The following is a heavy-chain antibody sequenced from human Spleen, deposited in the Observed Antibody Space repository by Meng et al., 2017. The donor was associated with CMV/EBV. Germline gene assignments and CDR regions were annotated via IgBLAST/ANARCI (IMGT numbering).Heavy chain of an antibody. V-gene: IGHV3-9*01. CDR2: ISWNGGHT. J-gene: IGHJ4*02. CDR1: GFTFDDYA. D-gene: IGHD5-24*01. Sequence: SLKISCAASGFTFDDYAMHWVRQTPGKGLEWVSGISWNGGHTGYADSVKGRFTISRDNTKSSLYLQMNSLRADDTALYYCARLEMTTNFDYWGQGTLVTVSS. CDR3: ARLEMTTNFDY.